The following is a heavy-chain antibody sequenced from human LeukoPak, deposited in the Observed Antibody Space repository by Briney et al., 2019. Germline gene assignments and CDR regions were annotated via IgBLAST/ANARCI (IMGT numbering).Heavy chain of an antibody. J-gene: IGHJ4*02. Sequence: GRSLRLSCAASGFTFDDYAMHWVRQAPGKGLEWVSGISWNSGSIGYADSVKGRFTISRDNAKNSLYLQMNSLRAEDTALYYCGRCHDVERYFDYWGQGTLVTVSS. CDR2: ISWNSGSI. CDR3: GRCHDVERYFDY. CDR1: GFTFDDYA. V-gene: IGHV3-9*01. D-gene: IGHD1-26*01.